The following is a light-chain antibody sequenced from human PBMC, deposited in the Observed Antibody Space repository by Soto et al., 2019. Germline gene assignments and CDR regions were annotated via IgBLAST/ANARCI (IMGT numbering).Light chain of an antibody. Sequence: EIVLTQSPGTLSLSPGERATLSCRASQSVSSSYLAWYQQKPGQAPRLLIYGASSRATDIPDRFSGSGSGTDFTITISRLDSEDFAVYYCQQYGSQGTFGQGTNVEIK. CDR1: QSVSSSY. V-gene: IGKV3-20*01. J-gene: IGKJ1*01. CDR2: GAS. CDR3: QQYGSQGT.